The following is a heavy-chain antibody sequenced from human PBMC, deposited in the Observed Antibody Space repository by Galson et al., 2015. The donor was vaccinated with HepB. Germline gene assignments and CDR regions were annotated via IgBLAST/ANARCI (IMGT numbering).Heavy chain of an antibody. CDR2: IKQDGSDK. CDR1: GFTFSSYW. D-gene: IGHD6-13*01. V-gene: IGHV3-7*03. Sequence: LRLSCAASGFTFSSYWMSWVRQAPGKGLEWVANIKQDGSDKYYVDSVKGRFTISRDNAKNSLYLQMNSLRAEDTAVYYCARVGIGVAGYFDYWGQGTLVTVSS. J-gene: IGHJ4*02. CDR3: ARVGIGVAGYFDY.